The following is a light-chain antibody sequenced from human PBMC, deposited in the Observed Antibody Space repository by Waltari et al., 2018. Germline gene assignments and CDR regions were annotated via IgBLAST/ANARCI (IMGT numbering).Light chain of an antibody. CDR3: MQALQTPPA. CDR2: LGS. J-gene: IGKJ1*01. Sequence: DIVMTQSPLSLPVTPGEPASISCRSSQSLLHSNGYNYLDWYLKKPGQSPQLLIYLGSNRASGVPDRFSGSGSGTDFTLKISRVEAEDVGVYYCMQALQTPPAFGQGTKVEIE. CDR1: QSLLHSNGYNY. V-gene: IGKV2-28*01.